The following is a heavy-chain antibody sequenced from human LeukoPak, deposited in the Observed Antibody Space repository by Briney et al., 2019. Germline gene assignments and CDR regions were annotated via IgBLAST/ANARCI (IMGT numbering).Heavy chain of an antibody. D-gene: IGHD5-12*01. Sequence: SRTLSLTCAISGDSVSSNSAAWNWIRQSPSRGLEWLGRTYYRSKWYNDYAVSVKSRITINPDTSKNQFSLQLNSVTPEDTAVYYCAREWRDIVATTGDFDYWGQGTLVTVSS. V-gene: IGHV6-1*01. J-gene: IGHJ4*02. CDR3: AREWRDIVATTGDFDY. CDR2: TYYRSKWYN. CDR1: GDSVSSNSAA.